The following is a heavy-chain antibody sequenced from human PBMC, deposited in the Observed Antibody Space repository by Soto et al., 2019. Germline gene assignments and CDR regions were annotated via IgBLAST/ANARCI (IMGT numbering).Heavy chain of an antibody. D-gene: IGHD6-19*01. Sequence: ASVKVSCKASGYTFTSYYMHWVRQAPGQGLEWMGIINPSGGSTSYAQKFQGRVTMTRDTSTSTVYMELSSLTSDDTAVYYCATSGGGWYLYWGQGTLVTVSS. CDR1: GYTFTSYY. J-gene: IGHJ4*02. CDR3: ATSGGGWYLY. CDR2: INPSGGST. V-gene: IGHV1-46*01.